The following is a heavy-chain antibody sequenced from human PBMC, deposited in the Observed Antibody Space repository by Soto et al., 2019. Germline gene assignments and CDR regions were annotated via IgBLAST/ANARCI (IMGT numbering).Heavy chain of an antibody. J-gene: IGHJ4*02. CDR2: ISSTGGTI. CDR1: GFTFSSYS. Sequence: GGSLRLSCAASGFTFSSYSMNWVRQAPGKGLEWVPNISSTGGTIYYADSVKGRFTISRDNSKNTLYLQMNGLRVEDTAVYYCAKDRLAGNFDYWGQGTQVTVSS. CDR3: AKDRLAGNFDY. V-gene: IGHV3-23*01.